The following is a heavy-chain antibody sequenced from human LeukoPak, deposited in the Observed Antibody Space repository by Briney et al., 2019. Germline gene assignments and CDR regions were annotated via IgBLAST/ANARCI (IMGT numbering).Heavy chain of an antibody. CDR3: ARGSYSSSWYYAGKAMDV. V-gene: IGHV4-34*01. CDR2: INHSGST. J-gene: IGHJ6*02. D-gene: IGHD6-13*01. CDR1: GGSFSGYY. Sequence: SETLPLTCAVYGGSFSGYYWSWIRQPPGKGLEWIGEINHSGSTNYNPSLKSRVTISVDTSKNQFSLKLSSVTAADTAVYYCARGSYSSSWYYAGKAMDVWGQGTTVTVSS.